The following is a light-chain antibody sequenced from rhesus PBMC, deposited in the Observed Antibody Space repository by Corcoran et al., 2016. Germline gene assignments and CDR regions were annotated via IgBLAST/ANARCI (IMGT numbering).Light chain of an antibody. J-gene: IGLJ6*01. V-gene: IGLV2-32*02. CDR2: EVS. CDR1: SIAIGGYNY. Sequence: QAALTQPRSVSGSPGQSVTISCTGTSIAIGGYNYVSWYQQHPGTAPKLMIYEVSKRPSGVSDRFSGSKSGNTASLPISGLQAEDEADYYCSSYAGSNTFDVFGSGTKLTVL. CDR3: SSYAGSNTFDV.